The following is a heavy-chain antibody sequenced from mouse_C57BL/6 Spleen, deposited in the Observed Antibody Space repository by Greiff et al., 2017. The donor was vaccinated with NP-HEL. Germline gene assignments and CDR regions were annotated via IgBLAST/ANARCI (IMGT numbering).Heavy chain of an antibody. CDR3: ARPAYYSNSFAY. V-gene: IGHV3-6*01. Sequence: EVKLVESGPGLVKPSQSLSLTCSVTGYSITSGYYWNWIRQFPGNKLECMGYISYDGSNNYNPSLKNRISITRDPSKNQIFLKLNSVTTEDTATYYCARPAYYSNSFAYWGQGTLVTVSA. D-gene: IGHD2-5*01. CDR1: GYSITSGYY. CDR2: ISYDGSN. J-gene: IGHJ3*01.